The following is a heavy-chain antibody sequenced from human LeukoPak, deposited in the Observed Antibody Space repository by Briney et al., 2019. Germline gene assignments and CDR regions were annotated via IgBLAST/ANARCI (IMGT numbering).Heavy chain of an antibody. CDR1: GGTFIIYA. Sequence: GASVNVSCTASGGTFIIYAISWVRQAPGQGLEWMGGIIPIFGTANYAQKFQGRVTITADESTSTAYMELSSLRSEDTAVYYCARDHVYDFWSGYLDYYYYGMDVWGQGTTVTVSS. D-gene: IGHD3-3*01. CDR3: ARDHVYDFWSGYLDYYYYGMDV. V-gene: IGHV1-69*13. CDR2: IIPIFGTA. J-gene: IGHJ6*02.